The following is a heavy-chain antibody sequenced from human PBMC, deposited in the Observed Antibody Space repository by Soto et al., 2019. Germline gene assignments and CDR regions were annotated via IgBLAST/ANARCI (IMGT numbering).Heavy chain of an antibody. CDR1: GFTFRNYG. Sequence: GGSLRLSCAASGFTFRNYGLHWVRQAPGKGLEWVADVSYDGANKYYGDSVRGRFTISRDDSKNTLYLHMDSLRTEDTAVYYCAKDHRLTGTTAYYFDSWGQGTLVTVSS. CDR3: AKDHRLTGTTAYYFDS. D-gene: IGHD1-1*01. V-gene: IGHV3-30*18. CDR2: VSYDGANK. J-gene: IGHJ4*02.